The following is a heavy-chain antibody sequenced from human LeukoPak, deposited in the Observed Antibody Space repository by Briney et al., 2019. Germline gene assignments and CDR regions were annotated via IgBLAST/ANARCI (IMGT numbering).Heavy chain of an antibody. CDR2: ISGSGPTT. J-gene: IGHJ4*02. D-gene: IGHD3-3*01. Sequence: GGSLRLSCAASGFTFNNYAMSWVRQAPGKGLEWVSVISGSGPTTYYADSVKGRFTISRDNSKSTLNLQMNSLRAEDTAVYYCAKDPGSTIFEYYFDFWGQGTLVTVSS. V-gene: IGHV3-23*01. CDR3: AKDPGSTIFEYYFDF. CDR1: GFTFNNYA.